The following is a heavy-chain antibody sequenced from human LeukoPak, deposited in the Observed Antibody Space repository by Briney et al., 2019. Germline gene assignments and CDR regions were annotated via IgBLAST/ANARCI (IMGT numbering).Heavy chain of an antibody. J-gene: IGHJ3*02. V-gene: IGHV1-69*13. D-gene: IGHD3-22*01. CDR2: LIPIYGSA. CDR1: GGSFNFTSHA. CDR3: AGFFYDNSGDAFDI. Sequence: GASVKVSCKASGGSFNFTSHAISWVRQAPGQGLEWVGGLIPIYGSANYAQKFQGRVTITSDESTRTVYMELSSLRPEDSAVYYCAGFFYDNSGDAFDIWGQGTMVTVSS.